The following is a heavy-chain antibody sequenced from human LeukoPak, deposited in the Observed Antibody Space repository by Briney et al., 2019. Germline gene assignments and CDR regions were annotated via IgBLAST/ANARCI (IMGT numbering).Heavy chain of an antibody. Sequence: GASVKVSCKASGYTFTSYDINWVRQATGQGLEWMGWMNPNSGNTGYAQKFQGRVTMTRNTSISTAYMELRSLGSEDTAVYYCARVHYYDSSGYYALRRTFDIWGQGTMVTVSS. CDR1: GYTFTSYD. D-gene: IGHD3-22*01. CDR2: MNPNSGNT. CDR3: ARVHYYDSSGYYALRRTFDI. J-gene: IGHJ3*02. V-gene: IGHV1-8*01.